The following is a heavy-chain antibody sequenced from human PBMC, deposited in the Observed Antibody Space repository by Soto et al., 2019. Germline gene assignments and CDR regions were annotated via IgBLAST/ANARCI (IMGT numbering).Heavy chain of an antibody. J-gene: IGHJ6*02. CDR2: ISNSGTT. CDR1: GVSISSSY. Sequence: PSETLSLTCTVSGVSISSSYWGWIRQSPGKGLEWIGYISNSGTTNFNSALSSRAIMSVDTSNNQFSLKLSSVTAADTAVYYCAREDDGGDTLDVWGQGTTDTVSS. V-gene: IGHV4-59*01. CDR3: AREDDGGDTLDV. D-gene: IGHD2-21*02.